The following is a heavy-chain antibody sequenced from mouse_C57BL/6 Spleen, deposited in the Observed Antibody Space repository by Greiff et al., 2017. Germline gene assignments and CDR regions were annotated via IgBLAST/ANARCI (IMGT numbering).Heavy chain of an antibody. CDR1: GYSITSGYY. CDR3: AREKITTVVADWYFDV. D-gene: IGHD1-1*01. J-gene: IGHJ1*03. CDR2: ISYDGSN. Sequence: VQLQQSGPGLVKPSQSLSLTCSVTGYSITSGYYWNWIRQFPGNKLEWMGYISYDGSNNYNPSLKNRISITRDTSKNQFFLKLNSVTTEDTATYYCAREKITTVVADWYFDVWGTGTTVTVSS. V-gene: IGHV3-6*01.